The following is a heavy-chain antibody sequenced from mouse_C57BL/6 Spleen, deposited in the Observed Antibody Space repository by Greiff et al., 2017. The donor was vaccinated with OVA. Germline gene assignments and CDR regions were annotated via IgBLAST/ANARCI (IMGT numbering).Heavy chain of an antibody. Sequence: QVQLKESGPELVKPGASVKISCKASGYAFSSSWMNWVKQRPGKGLEWIGRIYPGDGDTNYNGKFKGKATLTADKSSSTAYMQLSSLTSEDSAVYFCARETTVVAPFDVWGTGTTVTVSS. CDR2: IYPGDGDT. D-gene: IGHD1-1*01. V-gene: IGHV1-82*01. CDR1: GYAFSSSW. CDR3: ARETTVVAPFDV. J-gene: IGHJ1*03.